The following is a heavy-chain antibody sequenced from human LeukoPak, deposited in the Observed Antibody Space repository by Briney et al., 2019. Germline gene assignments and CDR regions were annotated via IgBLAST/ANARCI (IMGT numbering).Heavy chain of an antibody. Sequence: KPSETLSLTCTVSGGSISSYYWSWIRQPPGKGLEWIGYIYYSGSTNYNPSLKSRVTISVDTSKNQFSLKLSSVTAADTAVYYCASSKVVPAAMGYYYYYYGMDVWAKGPRSPSP. J-gene: IGHJ6*02. V-gene: IGHV4-59*01. CDR2: IYYSGST. CDR3: ASSKVVPAAMGYYYYYYGMDV. D-gene: IGHD2-2*01. CDR1: GGSISSYY.